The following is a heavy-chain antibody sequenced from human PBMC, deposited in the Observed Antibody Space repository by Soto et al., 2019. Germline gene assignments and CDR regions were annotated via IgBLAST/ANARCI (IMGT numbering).Heavy chain of an antibody. J-gene: IGHJ4*02. V-gene: IGHV4-59*01. Sequence: SETLSLTCTVSGGSISSYYWSWIRQPPGKGLEWIGYIYYSGSTNYNPSLKSRVTISVDTSKNQFSLKLSSVTAADTAVYYCARVEDTAMVRFWGQGTLVTVSS. CDR1: GGSISSYY. D-gene: IGHD5-18*01. CDR2: IYYSGST. CDR3: ARVEDTAMVRF.